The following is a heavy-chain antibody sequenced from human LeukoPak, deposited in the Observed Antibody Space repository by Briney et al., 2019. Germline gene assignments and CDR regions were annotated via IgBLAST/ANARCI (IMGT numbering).Heavy chain of an antibody. Sequence: GASVKVSCKASGYTLTGYYMHWVRQAPGQGLEWMGWINPNSGGTNYAQKFQGRVTMTRDTSISTAYMELSRLRSDDTAVYYCARGMSSSGWFWITDYWGQGTLVTVSS. D-gene: IGHD6-19*01. CDR1: GYTLTGYY. CDR3: ARGMSSSGWFWITDY. J-gene: IGHJ4*02. V-gene: IGHV1-2*02. CDR2: INPNSGGT.